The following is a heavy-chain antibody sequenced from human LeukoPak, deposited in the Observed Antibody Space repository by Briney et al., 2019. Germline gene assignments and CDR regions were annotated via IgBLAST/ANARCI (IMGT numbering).Heavy chain of an antibody. Sequence: SETLSLTCTVSGGPISGYYWSWIRQPPGKGLEWIGYIYNSGSTNYNPSLKSRVTISLDTSKTQFSLKLSSVTAADTAVYYRARGVTWFDPWGQGTLVTVSS. CDR3: ARGVTWFDP. V-gene: IGHV4-59*01. CDR1: GGPISGYY. J-gene: IGHJ5*02. CDR2: IYNSGST.